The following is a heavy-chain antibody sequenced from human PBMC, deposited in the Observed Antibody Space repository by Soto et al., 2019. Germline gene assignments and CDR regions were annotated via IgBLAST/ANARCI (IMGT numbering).Heavy chain of an antibody. CDR1: GDSITSYY. V-gene: IGHV4-59*08. CDR2: IYYSGST. CDR3: ARLGFCSGDRCSTAH. D-gene: IGHD2-15*01. Sequence: SGTLSLSITVPGDSITSYYWSWIGQSPGKGLEWIGYIYYSGSTYYNPSLESRVTISVDTSKNQFSLKLTSVTAADTAVYYCARLGFCSGDRCSTAHWGQGTLVTVSS. J-gene: IGHJ4*02.